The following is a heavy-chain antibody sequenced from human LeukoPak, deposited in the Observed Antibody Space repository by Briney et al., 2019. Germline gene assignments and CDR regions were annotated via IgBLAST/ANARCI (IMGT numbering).Heavy chain of an antibody. V-gene: IGHV3-33*01. CDR2: IWYDGSNK. CDR3: VRGESGIQENSFDI. Sequence: PGGSLRLSCAASGFTFSSYGMHWVRQAPGKGLEWVAVIWYDGSNKYYADSVKGRFTISRDNAKNSLYLQMNSLRVEDTAVYSCVRGESGIQENSFDIWGQGTLVTVSS. J-gene: IGHJ3*02. CDR1: GFTFSSYG. D-gene: IGHD2/OR15-2a*01.